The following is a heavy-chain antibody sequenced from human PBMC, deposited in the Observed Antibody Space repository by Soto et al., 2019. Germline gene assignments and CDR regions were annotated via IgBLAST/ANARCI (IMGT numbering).Heavy chain of an antibody. Sequence: QVQLVESGGGVVQPGRSLRLSCAASGFTFSSYGMHWVRQAPGKGLEWVAVISYDGSNKYYADSVKGRFTISRDNSKNTRYMQMNSLRAEDTAVYYCAKDRQGHEYSSSSWDYWGQGTLVTVSS. CDR1: GFTFSSYG. J-gene: IGHJ4*02. CDR3: AKDRQGHEYSSSSWDY. V-gene: IGHV3-30*18. D-gene: IGHD6-6*01. CDR2: ISYDGSNK.